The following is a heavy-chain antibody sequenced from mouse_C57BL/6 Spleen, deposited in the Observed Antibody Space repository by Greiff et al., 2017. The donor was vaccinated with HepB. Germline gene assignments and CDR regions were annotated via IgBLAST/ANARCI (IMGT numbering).Heavy chain of an antibody. CDR1: GYTFTDYY. J-gene: IGHJ1*03. CDR3: ARRATTVVAHWYFDV. Sequence: EVQLQQSGPVLVKPGASVKMSCKASGYTFTDYYMNWVKQSHGKSLEWIGVINPYNGGTSYNQKFKGKATLTVDKSSSTAYMELNSLTSEDSAVYYCARRATTVVAHWYFDVWGTGTTVTVSS. CDR2: INPYNGGT. V-gene: IGHV1-19*01. D-gene: IGHD1-1*01.